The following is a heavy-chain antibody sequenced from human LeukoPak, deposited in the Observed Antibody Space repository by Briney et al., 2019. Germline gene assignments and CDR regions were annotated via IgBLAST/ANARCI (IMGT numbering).Heavy chain of an antibody. CDR3: TTDLIRLRLMVY. CDR2: ISSSSTI. V-gene: IGHV3-48*01. CDR1: GFTFSSYS. J-gene: IGHJ4*02. Sequence: GGSLRLSCAASGFTFSSYSMNWVRQAPGKGLEWVSYISSSSTIYYADSVKGRFTISRDNAKNSLYLQMNSLRAEDTAVYYCTTDLIRLRLMVYWGQGTLVTVSS. D-gene: IGHD4-17*01.